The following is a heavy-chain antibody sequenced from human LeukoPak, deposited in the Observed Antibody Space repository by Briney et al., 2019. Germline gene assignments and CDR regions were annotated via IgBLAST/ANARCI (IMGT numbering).Heavy chain of an antibody. D-gene: IGHD3-22*01. CDR1: GGTFSTYA. V-gene: IGHV1-69*05. CDR2: IIPIFGTA. CDR3: AREVRVGSSGYLLYYYYYYMDV. Sequence: SVKVSCKASGGTFSTYALNWVRQAPGQGLEWMGGIIPIFGTANYAQKFQGRVTMTTDTSTSTAYMELRSLRSDDTAVYYCAREVRVGSSGYLLYYYYYYMDVWGKGTTVTVSS. J-gene: IGHJ6*03.